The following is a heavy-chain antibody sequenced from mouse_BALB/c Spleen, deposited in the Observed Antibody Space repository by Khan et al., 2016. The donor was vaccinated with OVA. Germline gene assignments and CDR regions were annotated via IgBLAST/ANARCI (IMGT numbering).Heavy chain of an antibody. CDR1: GYTFTSYT. CDR3: VREGAYFRSDGWFAY. Sequence: QVRLQQSGAELARPGASVKMSCKASGYTFTSYTIHWVRQRPGQALEWIGHINPNNDYTNYNQNFKDKATLIVDKSSSTAYMQLSSLTSEDSAVYYCVREGAYFRSDGWFAYWGQGTLVTVSA. V-gene: IGHV1-4*01. D-gene: IGHD2-14*01. CDR2: INPNNDYT. J-gene: IGHJ3*01.